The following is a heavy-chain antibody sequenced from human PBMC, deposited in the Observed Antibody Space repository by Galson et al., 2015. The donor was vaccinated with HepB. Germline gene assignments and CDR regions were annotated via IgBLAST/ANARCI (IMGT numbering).Heavy chain of an antibody. Sequence: SLRLSCAASGFTFSSYWMSWVRQAPGKGLEWVANIKQDGSEKYYVDSVKGRFTISRDNAKKSLYLQMNSLRADDTAVYYCAREGIVGSIDYWGQGTLVTVSS. CDR2: IKQDGSEK. J-gene: IGHJ4*02. CDR1: GFTFSSYW. D-gene: IGHD1-26*01. CDR3: AREGIVGSIDY. V-gene: IGHV3-7*01.